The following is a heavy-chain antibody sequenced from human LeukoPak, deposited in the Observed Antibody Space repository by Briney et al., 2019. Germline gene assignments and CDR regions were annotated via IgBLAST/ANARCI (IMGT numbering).Heavy chain of an antibody. D-gene: IGHD2-21*01. CDR3: AKRLRRSLWWGTDGQRAFDI. V-gene: IGHV3-23*01. Sequence: PGGSLRLSCAASGFTFSSYAMSWVRQAPGKGLEWVSAISGSGGSTYYADSVKGRFTISRDNSKNTLYLQMNSLRAEDTAVYYCAKRLRRSLWWGTDGQRAFDIWGQGTMVTVSS. CDR1: GFTFSSYA. CDR2: ISGSGGST. J-gene: IGHJ3*02.